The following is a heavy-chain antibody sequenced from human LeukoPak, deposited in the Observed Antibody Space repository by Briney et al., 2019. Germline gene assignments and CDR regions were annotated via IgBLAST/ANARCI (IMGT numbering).Heavy chain of an antibody. J-gene: IGHJ4*02. D-gene: IGHD2-8*01. CDR2: ISDSGGST. CDR3: AKDTSIGRYCTSGVCSPFDY. Sequence: GGSLRLSCAASGFTFSSYAMSWVRQAPGKGLEWVSAISDSGGSTYDADSVKGRFTISRDNSKNTLYLQMNSLRAEDTAVYYCAKDTSIGRYCTSGVCSPFDYWGQGTLVTVSS. CDR1: GFTFSSYA. V-gene: IGHV3-23*01.